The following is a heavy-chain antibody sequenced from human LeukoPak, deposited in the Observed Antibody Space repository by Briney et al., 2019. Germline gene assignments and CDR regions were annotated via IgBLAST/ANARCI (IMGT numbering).Heavy chain of an antibody. CDR3: ARETDSTLFDY. V-gene: IGHV3-48*03. D-gene: IGHD2-2*01. CDR1: GFTFSSYE. Sequence: GGSLRLSCEASGFTFSSYEMNWVRQAPGKGLEWVSYISSSGSTIYYADSVKGRFTISRDNAKNSLSLQMNSLRAEDTAVYYCARETDSTLFDYWGQGTLVTVSS. J-gene: IGHJ4*02. CDR2: ISSSGSTI.